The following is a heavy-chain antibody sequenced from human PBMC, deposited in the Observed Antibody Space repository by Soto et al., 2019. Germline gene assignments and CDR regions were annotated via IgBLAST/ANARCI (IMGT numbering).Heavy chain of an antibody. V-gene: IGHV3-30*18. CDR1: GFTFSSYG. CDR2: ISYDGSNK. Sequence: GGSLRLSCAASGFTFSSYGMHWVRQAPGKGPEWVAVISYDGSNKYYADSVKGRFTISRDNSKNTLYLQMNSLRAEDTAVYYCAKEGQRLSYFDYWGHGTLVTVSS. J-gene: IGHJ4*01. CDR3: AKEGQRLSYFDY.